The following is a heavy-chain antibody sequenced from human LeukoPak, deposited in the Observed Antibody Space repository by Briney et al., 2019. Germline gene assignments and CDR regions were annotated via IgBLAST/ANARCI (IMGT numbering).Heavy chain of an antibody. CDR1: GFTVSRDY. CDR3: ARDRRGYGGNFDY. J-gene: IGHJ4*02. Sequence: GGSLRLSCAASGFTVSRDYMSWVRQAPGKGLEWVSVIYSGGTTSYADSVKGRFTISRDNSKNTLYLQMSSLRAEDTAVYYCARDRRGYGGNFDYWGQGTLVTVSS. D-gene: IGHD4-23*01. V-gene: IGHV3-66*01. CDR2: IYSGGTT.